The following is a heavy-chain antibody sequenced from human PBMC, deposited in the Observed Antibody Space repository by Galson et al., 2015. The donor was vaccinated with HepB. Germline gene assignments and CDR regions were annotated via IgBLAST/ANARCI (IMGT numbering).Heavy chain of an antibody. CDR3: AQITPAAAAGYYFDY. J-gene: IGHJ4*02. CDR1: GFSLSTSGVG. D-gene: IGHD6-13*01. CDR2: IYWDDDK. Sequence: PALVKPTPTLTLTCTFSGFSLSTSGVGVGWIRQPPGKALEWLALIYWDDDKRYSPSLKSRLTITKDTSKNQVVLTMTNMDPVDTATYYCAQITPAAAAGYYFDYWGQGTLVTVSS. V-gene: IGHV2-5*02.